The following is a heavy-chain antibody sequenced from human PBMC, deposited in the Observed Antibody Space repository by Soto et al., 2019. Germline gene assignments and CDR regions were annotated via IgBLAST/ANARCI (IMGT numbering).Heavy chain of an antibody. CDR3: ARDVSSDTTGFRGYDL. V-gene: IGHV1-69*13. CDR1: GVTVSSYA. CDR2: FIPIFVSA. J-gene: IGHJ4*02. Sequence: GASVKVSCKASGVTVSSYAITWVRQAPGKGLEWMGVFIPIFVSAHYAPKFQGRITITADESTSTAYMELSGLTSEDTAIYYCARDVSSDTTGFRGYDLWGQGTQVTVSS. D-gene: IGHD3-10*01.